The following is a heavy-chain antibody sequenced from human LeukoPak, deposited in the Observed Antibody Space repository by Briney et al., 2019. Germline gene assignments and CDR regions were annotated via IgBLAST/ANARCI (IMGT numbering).Heavy chain of an antibody. V-gene: IGHV1-2*02. CDR2: INPNSGGT. CDR1: GYTFTSYG. J-gene: IGHJ4*02. CDR3: ARDEDSSSWYLGPFFDY. Sequence: GASVKVSCKASGYTFTSYGISWVRQAPGQGLEWMGWINPNSGGTNYAQKFQGRVTMTRDTSISTAYMELSRLRSDDTAVYYCARDEDSSSWYLGPFFDYWGQGTLVTVSS. D-gene: IGHD6-13*01.